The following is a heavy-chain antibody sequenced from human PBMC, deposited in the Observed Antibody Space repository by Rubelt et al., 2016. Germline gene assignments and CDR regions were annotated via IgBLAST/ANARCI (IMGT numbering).Heavy chain of an antibody. J-gene: IGHJ6*02. CDR2: IYSGGST. CDR3: ARDFGSSTSCYYGVCYYGMDV. Sequence: SGFTVSSNYMSWVRQAPGKGLEWVSVIYSGGSTYYADSVKGRFTISRDNSKNTLYLQMNSLRAEDTAVYYCARDFGSSTSCYYGVCYYGMDVWGQGTTVTVSS. D-gene: IGHD2-2*01. CDR1: GFTVSSNY. V-gene: IGHV3-53*01.